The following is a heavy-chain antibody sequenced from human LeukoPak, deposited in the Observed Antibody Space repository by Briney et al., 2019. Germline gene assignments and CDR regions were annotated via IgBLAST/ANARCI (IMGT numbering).Heavy chain of an antibody. D-gene: IGHD6-19*01. V-gene: IGHV3-23*01. CDR2: ISASGDST. J-gene: IGHJ4*02. CDR1: GFSFSTYG. Sequence: GGSLRLSCAASGFSFSTYGMNWVRQAPGKGLEWVSGISASGDSTHYADSVKGHFTISRDNSKNTLYLQMNSLRVEDTAVYYCARGGSGCFDYWGQGALVAASS. CDR3: ARGGSGCFDY.